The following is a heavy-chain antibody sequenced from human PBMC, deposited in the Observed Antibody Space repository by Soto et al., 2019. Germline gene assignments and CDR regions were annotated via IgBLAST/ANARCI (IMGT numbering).Heavy chain of an antibody. D-gene: IGHD5-18*01. J-gene: IGHJ6*02. CDR3: ARDRLMATAATARQYFGLDV. CDR2: IYYSGST. CDR1: GGSIRSGGYY. V-gene: IGHV4-31*03. Sequence: PSETLSLTCTVSGGSIRSGGYYWSWVRQSPRRGLEWIGNIYYSGSTYYNPSLKSRLTISVDTSKNQFSLNLSSVTAADTAVYYCARDRLMATAATARQYFGLDVWGQGNTVTVSS.